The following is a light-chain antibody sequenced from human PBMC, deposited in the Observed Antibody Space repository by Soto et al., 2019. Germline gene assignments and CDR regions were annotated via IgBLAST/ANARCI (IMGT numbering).Light chain of an antibody. CDR3: QQSSSTLWT. Sequence: DIQMTQSPSSLSASVGDRVTITCRTSQSINNYLNWYQHKPGRAPKLLIYAARTLQSGVPSRFSVSGYGTDFTLAISSLQIEDCGTYLCQQSSSTLWTFGQGNKV. J-gene: IGKJ1*01. CDR1: QSINNY. V-gene: IGKV1-39*01. CDR2: AAR.